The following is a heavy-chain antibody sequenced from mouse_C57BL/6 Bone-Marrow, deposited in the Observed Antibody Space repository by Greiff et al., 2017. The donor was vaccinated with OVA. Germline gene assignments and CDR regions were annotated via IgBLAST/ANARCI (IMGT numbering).Heavy chain of an antibody. V-gene: IGHV1-81*01. CDR3: AREKLYDGYYFDY. Sequence: QVQLQQSGAELARPGASVKLSCKASGYTFTSYGISWVKQRTGQGLEWIGESYPRSGNTYYNEKFKGKATLTADKSSSTAYMELRSLTSEDSAVYFCAREKLYDGYYFDYWGQGTTLTVSS. CDR2: SYPRSGNT. CDR1: GYTFTSYG. D-gene: IGHD2-3*01. J-gene: IGHJ2*01.